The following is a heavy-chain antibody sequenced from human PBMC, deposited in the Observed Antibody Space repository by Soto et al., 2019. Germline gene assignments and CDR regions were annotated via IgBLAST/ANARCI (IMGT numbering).Heavy chain of an antibody. CDR2: IYYSGST. D-gene: IGHD3-16*01. CDR3: AGRYGGNFDY. CDR1: GGSISSYY. V-gene: IGHV4-59*01. Sequence: QVQLQESGPGLVKPSETLSLTCTVSGGSISSYYWSWIRQPPGKGLEWIGYIYYSGSTNYHPSLKRRVTISVDTAKNRFSLQLSSVTGADTAVYYCAGRYGGNFDYWGEGTLVTVSS. J-gene: IGHJ4*02.